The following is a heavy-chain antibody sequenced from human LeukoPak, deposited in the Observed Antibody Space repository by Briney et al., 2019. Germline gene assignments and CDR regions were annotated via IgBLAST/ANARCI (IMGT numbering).Heavy chain of an antibody. D-gene: IGHD3-22*01. V-gene: IGHV3-48*02. J-gene: IGHJ6*02. Sequence: PGGSLRLSCAASGFAFSSYNMNWVRQAPGKGLEWIPYIGSSGSPTHYADSVGGRFTISRDNAKNSLYLQMNSLRDEDTAVYFCARRPYSDTSGRLSDVWGQGTTVIVSS. CDR2: IGSSGSPT. CDR1: GFAFSSYN. CDR3: ARRPYSDTSGRLSDV.